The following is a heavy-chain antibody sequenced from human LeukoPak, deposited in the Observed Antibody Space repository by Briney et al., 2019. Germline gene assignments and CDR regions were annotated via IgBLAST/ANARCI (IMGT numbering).Heavy chain of an antibody. Sequence: PGGSLRLSCAASGFTFSSYSMNWVRQAPGKGLEWVSSISSSSSYIYYADSVKGRFTISRDNAKNSLYLQMNSLRAEDTAVYYCARDRSSWMEWWFDPWGQGTLVTVSS. CDR1: GFTFSSYS. CDR2: ISSSSSYI. D-gene: IGHD6-13*01. CDR3: ARDRSSWMEWWFDP. V-gene: IGHV3-21*01. J-gene: IGHJ5*02.